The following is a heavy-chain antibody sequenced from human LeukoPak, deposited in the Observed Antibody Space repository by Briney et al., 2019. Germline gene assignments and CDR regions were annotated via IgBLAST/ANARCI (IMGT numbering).Heavy chain of an antibody. Sequence: GGSLRLSCAASGFTFSSYGMHWVRQAPGKGLEWVAVISYDGSNKYYADSVKGRFTISRDNSKNTLYLQMNSLRAEDTAVYYCAKDFGYYYDSSGYLDYWGQGTLVTVSS. J-gene: IGHJ4*02. CDR3: AKDFGYYYDSSGYLDY. CDR1: GFTFSSYG. V-gene: IGHV3-30*18. CDR2: ISYDGSNK. D-gene: IGHD3-22*01.